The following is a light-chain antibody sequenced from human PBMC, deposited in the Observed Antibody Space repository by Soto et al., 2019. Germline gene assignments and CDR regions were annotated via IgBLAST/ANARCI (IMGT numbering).Light chain of an antibody. J-gene: IGKJ1*01. V-gene: IGKV3-20*01. Sequence: EIVLTQSPGTLSLSPGERATLSCRASQSVNSNYLAWYQQKPGQAPWLLIYGASSRASGIPDRFSGSGSGTDFTLTISRLEPEDFAVYYCQQYGRSPWTFGQGTKVEIK. CDR2: GAS. CDR1: QSVNSNY. CDR3: QQYGRSPWT.